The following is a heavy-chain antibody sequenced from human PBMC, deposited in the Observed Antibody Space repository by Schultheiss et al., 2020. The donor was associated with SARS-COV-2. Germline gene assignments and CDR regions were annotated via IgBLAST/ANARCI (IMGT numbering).Heavy chain of an antibody. J-gene: IGHJ4*02. CDR3: ARYGDYYFDY. V-gene: IGHV4-34*10. CDR1: GGSFSGFY. D-gene: IGHD4-17*01. Sequence: SETLSLTCAVYGGSFSGFYWSWIRQPPGKGLEWIGEINHSGSTNYNPSLKSRVTISVDTSKNQFSLKLSSVTAADTAVYYCARYGDYYFDYWGQGTLVTVSS. CDR2: INHSGST.